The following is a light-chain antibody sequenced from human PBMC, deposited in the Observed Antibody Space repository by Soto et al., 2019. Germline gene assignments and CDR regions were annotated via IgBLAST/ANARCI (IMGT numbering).Light chain of an antibody. Sequence: QSALTQPASVSGSPGQSITISCTGTSRNVGSYKLVSWYQQHPGKDPKSMIFEVNKRPSGVSNRFSGSKSGNTASLTISGLKVEDEADYYCCSSGGSPTYVFGTGTKLTVL. CDR2: EVN. CDR1: SRNVGSYKL. V-gene: IGLV2-23*02. J-gene: IGLJ1*01. CDR3: CSSGGSPTYV.